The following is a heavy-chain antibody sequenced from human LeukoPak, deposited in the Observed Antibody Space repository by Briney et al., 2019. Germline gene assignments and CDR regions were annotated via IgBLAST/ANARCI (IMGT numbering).Heavy chain of an antibody. D-gene: IGHD1-1*01. J-gene: IGHJ4*02. CDR3: ARASYSWTNILFDY. CDR2: IDHSGST. V-gene: IGHV4-34*01. Sequence: SETLSLTCAVYGGSFSGYYWSWIRQPPGKGLEWIGEIDHSGSTNYNPSLKSRVTISVDTSKNQFSLKLSSMTAADTAVYYCARASYSWTNILFDYWGQGTLVTVPS. CDR1: GGSFSGYY.